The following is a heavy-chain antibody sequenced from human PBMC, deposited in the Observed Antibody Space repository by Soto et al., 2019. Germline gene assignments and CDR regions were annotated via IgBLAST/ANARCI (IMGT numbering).Heavy chain of an antibody. Sequence: EVQLLESGGGLVQPGGSLRLSCAASGFTFNNYAISWVRQAPGKGLEWVSTITGSGDSAYYADSVKGRFIISRDNSNNTLYMQMHSLGAEDSAIYYCAKGRGTNYYYHMDVWGGGTTVTVSS. D-gene: IGHD1-26*01. J-gene: IGHJ6*03. CDR1: GFTFNNYA. V-gene: IGHV3-23*01. CDR3: AKGRGTNYYYHMDV. CDR2: ITGSGDSA.